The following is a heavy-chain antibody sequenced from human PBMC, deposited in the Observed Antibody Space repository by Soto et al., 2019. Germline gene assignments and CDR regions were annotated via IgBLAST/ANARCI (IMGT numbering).Heavy chain of an antibody. CDR3: SRRLHYDSSGYHDY. Sequence: PSETLSLTCTVSGGSISSGGYYWSWIRQHPGKGLEWIGYIYYSGSTYYNPSLKSRVTISVDTSKNQFSLKLSSVTAADTAVYYCSRRLHYDSSGYHDYWGQGTLVTSPQ. D-gene: IGHD3-22*01. J-gene: IGHJ4*02. V-gene: IGHV4-31*03. CDR2: IYYSGST. CDR1: GGSISSGGYY.